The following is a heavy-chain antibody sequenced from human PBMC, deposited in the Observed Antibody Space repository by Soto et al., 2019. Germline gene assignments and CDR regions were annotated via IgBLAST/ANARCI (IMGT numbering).Heavy chain of an antibody. CDR1: GFTFRNQD. J-gene: IGHJ4*02. Sequence: EVQLLESGGGLVQPGGSLRLTCVGSGFTFRNQDMRWVRQAPGKGLEWVSGISGRGGVTYYADSVKGRFTISRDNSKNTRYLQMNNLRAKDTAVYDCARERQFRSYYESAGHYNDWGQGTLVTVSS. CDR2: ISGRGGVT. V-gene: IGHV3-23*01. D-gene: IGHD3-22*01. CDR3: ARERQFRSYYESAGHYND.